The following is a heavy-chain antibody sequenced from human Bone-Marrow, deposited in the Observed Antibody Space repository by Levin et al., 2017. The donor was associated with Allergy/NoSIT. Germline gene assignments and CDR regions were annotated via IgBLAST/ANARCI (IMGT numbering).Heavy chain of an antibody. CDR3: ARGAYSYGHYWYFDL. V-gene: IGHV4-61*01. D-gene: IGHD5-18*01. CDR1: GGSVSTSSYY. Sequence: SETLSLTCTVSGGSVSTSSYYWNWIRQSPGKGLEWIGYVTYTGSSNHNPSLKSRDTILVDTSENQFSLKLSSVTAADTAVYYCARGAYSYGHYWYFDLWGRGTLVTVSS. J-gene: IGHJ2*01. CDR2: VTYTGSS.